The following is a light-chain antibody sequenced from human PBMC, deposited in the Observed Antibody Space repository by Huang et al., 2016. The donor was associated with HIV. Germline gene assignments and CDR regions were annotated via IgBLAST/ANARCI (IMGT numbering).Light chain of an antibody. V-gene: IGKV2-30*02. CDR2: RVS. CDR3: MQGTHWPGA. CDR1: QSLVHRDGNTY. J-gene: IGKJ2*01. Sequence: VMMAQSPLSLSVTLGQPAAISCMSNQSLVHRDGNTYLNWFHQRPGRSQRRLIYRVSNRDSGVPDRFSGSGSGTTFTLQIGRVETEDIGLYFCMQGTHWPGAFGQGTNLEI.